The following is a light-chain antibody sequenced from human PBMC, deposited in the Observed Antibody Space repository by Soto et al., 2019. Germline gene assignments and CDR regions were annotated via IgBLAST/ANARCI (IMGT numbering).Light chain of an antibody. Sequence: DIQMTQSPSTLPASVGDRVTITCRASQSISNWLAWYQQKPGKAPKLLIYAASSLQSGVPSRFSGSGSGTDFTLTISSLQPEDFATYYCQQSYSTITFGQGTRLEIK. J-gene: IGKJ5*01. CDR3: QQSYSTIT. CDR1: QSISNW. CDR2: AAS. V-gene: IGKV1-39*01.